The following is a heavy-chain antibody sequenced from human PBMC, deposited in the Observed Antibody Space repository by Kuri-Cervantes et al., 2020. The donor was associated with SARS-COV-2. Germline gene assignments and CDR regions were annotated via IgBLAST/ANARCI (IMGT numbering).Heavy chain of an antibody. D-gene: IGHD3-3*01. J-gene: IGHJ5*02. CDR3: ARAVTSIFGVPTNWFDP. CDR2: IYYSGST. CDR1: GGSISSSSYY. Sequence: GSLRLSCTVSGGSISSSSYYWGWIRQPPGKGLEWIGSIYYSGSTYYNPSLKSRVTISVDTSKNQFSLKLSSVTAADTAVYYCARAVTSIFGVPTNWFDPWGQGTLVTVSS. V-gene: IGHV4-39*07.